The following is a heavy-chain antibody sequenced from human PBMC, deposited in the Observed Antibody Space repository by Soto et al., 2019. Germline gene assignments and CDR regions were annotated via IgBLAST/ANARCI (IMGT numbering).Heavy chain of an antibody. V-gene: IGHV1-3*01. J-gene: IGHJ4*02. CDR2: INAGNGNT. CDR1: GYTFTNYG. CDR3: ARGLNVYYFDY. Sequence: ASVKVSCKASGYTFTNYGIHWVRQAPGQRLEWMRWINAGNGNTKHSQKFQGRVTITRDTSASTAYMELSSQRSEDTDVYYCARGLNVYYFDYWGQGTLVTVSS. D-gene: IGHD3-16*01.